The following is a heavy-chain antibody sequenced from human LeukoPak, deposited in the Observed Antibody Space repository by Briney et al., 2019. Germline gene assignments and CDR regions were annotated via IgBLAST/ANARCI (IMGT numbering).Heavy chain of an antibody. CDR2: IYHSGST. D-gene: IGHD3-16*01. CDR3: ARDVGDDCVWMLAWGAFDI. J-gene: IGHJ3*02. Sequence: PSGTLSLTCAVSGVSISSSNWWSWVRQPPGKGLEWIGEIYHSGSTNYNPYLKSRDTISVEKTKNQCSLKLRCVTGGERGVYYCARDVGDDCVWMLAWGAFDIWGQGTMVTVSS. V-gene: IGHV4-4*02. CDR1: GVSISSSNW.